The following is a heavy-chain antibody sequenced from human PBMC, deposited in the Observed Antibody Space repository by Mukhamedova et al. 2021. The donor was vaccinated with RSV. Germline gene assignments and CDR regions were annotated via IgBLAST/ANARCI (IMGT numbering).Heavy chain of an antibody. CDR2: ISWNSGSI. CDR3: AKIMGAEYAFDI. V-gene: IGHV3-9*01. J-gene: IGHJ3*02. Sequence: EWVSGISWNSGSIGYADSVKGRFTISRDNAKNSLYLQMNSLRAEDTALYYCAKIMGAEYAFDIWGQGTMVTVSS. D-gene: IGHD1-26*01.